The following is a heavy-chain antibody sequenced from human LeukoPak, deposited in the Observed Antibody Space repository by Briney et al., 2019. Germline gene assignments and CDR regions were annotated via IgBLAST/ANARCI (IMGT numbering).Heavy chain of an antibody. Sequence: TGGSLRHSCAASGFSFIDYAMSWVRQAPGKGLEWVSAITGPGEGTWYADSVQGRFTTSRDNSKSTLYLQMNSLRAEDTAVYFCAKRLYGWYQIDYWGQGTLVTVSS. CDR2: ITGPGEGT. J-gene: IGHJ4*02. D-gene: IGHD6-19*01. CDR1: GFSFIDYA. CDR3: AKRLYGWYQIDY. V-gene: IGHV3-23*01.